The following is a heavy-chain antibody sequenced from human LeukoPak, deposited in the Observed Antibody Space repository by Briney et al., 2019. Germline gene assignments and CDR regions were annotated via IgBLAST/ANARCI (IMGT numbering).Heavy chain of an antibody. CDR3: AKDSAVAGPTPFDY. V-gene: IGHV3-48*03. CDR2: ISSSGSTI. CDR1: GFTFSSYE. J-gene: IGHJ4*02. Sequence: PGGSLRLSCAASGFTFSSYEMNWVRQAPGKGLEWVSYISSSGSTIYYADSVKGRFTISRDNAKNSLYLQMNSLRAEDTAVYYCAKDSAVAGPTPFDYWGQGTLVTVSS. D-gene: IGHD6-19*01.